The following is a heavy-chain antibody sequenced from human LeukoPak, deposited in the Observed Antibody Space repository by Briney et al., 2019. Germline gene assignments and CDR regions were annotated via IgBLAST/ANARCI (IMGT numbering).Heavy chain of an antibody. CDR1: GYTFTGYY. J-gene: IGHJ6*03. CDR3: ARESPVGYYYMDV. CDR2: INPNSGGT. V-gene: IGHV1-2*02. Sequence: ASVKVSCKASGYTFTGYYMHWVRQAPGQGLEWMGWINPNSGGTNYAQKFQGGVTMTRDTSISTAYMELSRLRSDDTAVYYCARESPVGYYYMDVWGKGTTVTVSS.